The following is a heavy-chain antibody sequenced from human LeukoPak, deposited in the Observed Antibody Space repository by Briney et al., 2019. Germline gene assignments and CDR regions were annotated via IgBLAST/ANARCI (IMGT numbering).Heavy chain of an antibody. CDR2: ISAYNGNT. V-gene: IGHV1-18*01. CDR3: ARVLRGYTYNWFDP. J-gene: IGHJ5*02. Sequence: ASVKVSCKASGYTFTSYGISWVRQAPGQGLEWMGWISAYNGNTNYAQKLQGRVTMTTDTSTSTAYMGLRSLRSDDTAVYYCARVLRGYTYNWFDPWGQGTLVTVSS. D-gene: IGHD6-13*01. CDR1: GYTFTSYG.